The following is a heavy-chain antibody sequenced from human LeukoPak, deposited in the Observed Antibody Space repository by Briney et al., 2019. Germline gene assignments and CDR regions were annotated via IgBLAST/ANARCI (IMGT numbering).Heavy chain of an antibody. Sequence: QPGGSLRLSCAASGFTFSSYEMNWVRQAPGKGLEWVSYISSSGSTICYADSVKGRFTISRDNAKNSLYLQMNSLRAEDAAVYYRARGGGTAAAAVYFDYWGQGTLVTVSS. CDR3: ARGGGTAAAAVYFDY. D-gene: IGHD6-13*01. J-gene: IGHJ4*02. CDR2: ISSSGSTI. V-gene: IGHV3-48*03. CDR1: GFTFSSYE.